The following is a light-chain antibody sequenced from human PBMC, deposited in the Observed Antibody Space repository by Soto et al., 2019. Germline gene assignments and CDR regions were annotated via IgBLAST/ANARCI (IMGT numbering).Light chain of an antibody. CDR1: SSDVGGYNY. V-gene: IGLV2-14*01. CDR3: SSYTSSSTPVV. J-gene: IGLJ2*01. CDR2: EVS. Sequence: QSALTQPASVSGSPGQSITISCTETSSDVGGYNYVSWYQQHPGKAPKLMIYEVSNRPSGVSNRFSGSKSGNTASLTISGLQVEDEADYYCSSYTSSSTPVVFGGGTKVTVL.